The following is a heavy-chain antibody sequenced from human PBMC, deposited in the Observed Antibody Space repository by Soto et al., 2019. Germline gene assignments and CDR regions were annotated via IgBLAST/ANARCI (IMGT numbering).Heavy chain of an antibody. V-gene: IGHV4-4*02. J-gene: IGHJ5*02. CDR3: SSTDWYRA. Sequence: QVQLQESGPGLVKPSGTLSLTCAVSGVSISSSNWWTWVHQPPGKGLEWIGEIYHSGVTNYNPSLKSRVTMSVDKSKNQFSLKLSSVTAADTAVYYCSSTDWYRAWGQGIRVTVSS. CDR1: GVSISSSNW. CDR2: IYHSGVT. D-gene: IGHD3-9*01.